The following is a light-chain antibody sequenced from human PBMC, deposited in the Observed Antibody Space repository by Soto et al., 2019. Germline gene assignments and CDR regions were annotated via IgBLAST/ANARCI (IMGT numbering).Light chain of an antibody. Sequence: EIVLTHSPGTLSLSPGERATLSCRASLTISDNYLAWYQQKAGQAPRLVIFGASSRATGIPDRFSASGSGTDFTLTISRLEPEDFAVYYCQQYSMAPLTFGQGTRWIS. J-gene: IGKJ1*01. CDR2: GAS. CDR3: QQYSMAPLT. CDR1: LTISDNY. V-gene: IGKV3-20*01.